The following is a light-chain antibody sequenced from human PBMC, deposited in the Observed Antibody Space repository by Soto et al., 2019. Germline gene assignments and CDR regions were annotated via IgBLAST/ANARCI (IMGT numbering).Light chain of an antibody. CDR2: AAS. CDR3: QQSYSTPHT. V-gene: IGKV1-39*01. Sequence: DIQMTQSPSSLSASVGDRVTITCRASQSISSYLNWYQQKQGKAHKLLIYAASSLQSGVPSRFSGSGSGTDFTLTISSLQPEDFATYYCQQSYSTPHTFGQGTKLEIK. CDR1: QSISSY. J-gene: IGKJ2*01.